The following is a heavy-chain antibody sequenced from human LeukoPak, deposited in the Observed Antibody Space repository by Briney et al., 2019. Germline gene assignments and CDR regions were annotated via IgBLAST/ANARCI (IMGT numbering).Heavy chain of an antibody. CDR2: ISFDGSNK. Sequence: PGGSLRLSCAASGFPFSTYGIHWVRQAPGKGLEWVAFISFDGSNKYYADSVKGRFTISKDNPRNTLYLHMNSLRAEDTAVYYCATEGGIALAGPKVNYWGQGTLVTVSS. J-gene: IGHJ4*02. CDR1: GFPFSTYG. CDR3: ATEGGIALAGPKVNY. V-gene: IGHV3-30*03. D-gene: IGHD6-19*01.